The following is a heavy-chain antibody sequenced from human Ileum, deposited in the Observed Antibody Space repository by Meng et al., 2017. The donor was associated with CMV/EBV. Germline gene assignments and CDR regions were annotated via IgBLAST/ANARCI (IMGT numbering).Heavy chain of an antibody. CDR1: DGSFSDYV. Sequence: YDGSFSDYVRAWIRQPPGKGLEWIGEINHSGRTNYNPSLKSRVTISVDTSKNQFSLKLSSVTAADTAVYYCARGQRITLVRGGRFDPWGQGTLVTVSS. D-gene: IGHD3-10*01. CDR3: ARGQRITLVRGGRFDP. V-gene: IGHV4-34*01. CDR2: INHSGRT. J-gene: IGHJ5*02.